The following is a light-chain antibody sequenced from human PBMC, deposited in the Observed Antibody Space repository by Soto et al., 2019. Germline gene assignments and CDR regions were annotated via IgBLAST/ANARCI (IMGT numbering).Light chain of an antibody. CDR1: QSVLFSSTNNNY. CDR2: WAS. V-gene: IGKV4-1*01. Sequence: DIVMTQSPDSLAVSLGERATINFKSSQSVLFSSTNNNYLAWYQQKPGQPPELLIYWASTRESGVPDRFNGSGSGTDFTLTISSLQAEDVAVYYCQQYYSSPPTFGQGTKVDIK. J-gene: IGKJ1*01. CDR3: QQYYSSPPT.